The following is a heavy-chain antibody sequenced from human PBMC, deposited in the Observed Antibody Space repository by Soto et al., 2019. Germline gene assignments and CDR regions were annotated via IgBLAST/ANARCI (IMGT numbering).Heavy chain of an antibody. CDR3: ARGGYDTSGQTFIGWGPDC. V-gene: IGHV4-30-4*01. D-gene: IGHD3-22*01. CDR2: RYYSGNT. CDR1: GVSISSGSYY. J-gene: IGHJ4*02. Sequence: HVQPQESGPGPVTPSQTLSLSCTVYGVSISSGSYYWTLVSQSPGQGLEWIGYRYYSGNTYYNPSLTGRATISVDTANNQFSLELTSVTAANTAVYYCARGGYDTSGQTFIGWGPDCWGQGTLVTVSS.